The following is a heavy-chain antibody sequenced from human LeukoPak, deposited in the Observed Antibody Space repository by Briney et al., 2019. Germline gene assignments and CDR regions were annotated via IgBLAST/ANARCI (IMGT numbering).Heavy chain of an antibody. CDR3: ARSSQQWLVSPHSYYYGMDV. CDR2: SRAYHGNT. V-gene: IGHV1-18*01. Sequence: SVKGSSKASGYTFSSYVISWVRQVPGQGLEWMGWSRAYHGNTNYVQNLQGRVTIPTDTSTSTAYMDLRRLRSDDTAVYYCARSSQQWLVSPHSYYYGMDVWGQGTTVTVSS. J-gene: IGHJ6*02. CDR1: GYTFSSYV. D-gene: IGHD6-19*01.